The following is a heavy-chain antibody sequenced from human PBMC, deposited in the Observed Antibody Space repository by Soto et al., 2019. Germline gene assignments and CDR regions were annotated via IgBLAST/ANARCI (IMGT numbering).Heavy chain of an antibody. CDR1: GGTFSSYA. CDR3: AREVYYYDSSGFYYYYGMDV. J-gene: IGHJ6*02. Sequence: QVQLVQSGAEVKKPGSSVKVSCKASGGTFSSYAISWVRQAPGQGLEWMGGIIPIFGTANYAQKLQGRVTMTTDTSTSTAYMELRSLRSDDTAVYYCAREVYYYDSSGFYYYYGMDVWGQGTTVTVSS. V-gene: IGHV1-69*06. D-gene: IGHD3-22*01. CDR2: IIPIFGTA.